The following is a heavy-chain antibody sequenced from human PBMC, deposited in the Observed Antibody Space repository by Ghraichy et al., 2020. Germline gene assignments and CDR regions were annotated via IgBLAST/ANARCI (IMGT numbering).Heavy chain of an antibody. CDR3: ANDLRRAVAGVGFDY. D-gene: IGHD6-19*01. V-gene: IGHV3-23*01. J-gene: IGHJ4*02. CDR2: ISGSGGST. CDR1: GFTFSSYA. Sequence: GGSLRLSCAASGFTFSSYAMSWVRQAPGKGLEWVSAISGSGGSTYYADSVKGRFTISRDNSKNTLYLQMNSLRAEDTAVYYCANDLRRAVAGVGFDYWGQGTLFTVSS.